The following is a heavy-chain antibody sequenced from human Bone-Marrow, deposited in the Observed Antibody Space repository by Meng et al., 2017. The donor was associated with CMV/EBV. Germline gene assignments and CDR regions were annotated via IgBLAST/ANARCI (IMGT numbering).Heavy chain of an antibody. CDR3: ARMTIFGFDY. CDR1: GFTFSSYS. V-gene: IGHV3-48*04. Sequence: GVLKISCAASGFTFSSYSMNWVRQAPGKGLEWVSYISSSSSTIYYADSVKGRFTISRDNAKNSLYLQMNSLRAEDTAVYYCARMTIFGFDYWGQGNLVTVSS. CDR2: ISSSSSTI. D-gene: IGHD3-3*01. J-gene: IGHJ4*02.